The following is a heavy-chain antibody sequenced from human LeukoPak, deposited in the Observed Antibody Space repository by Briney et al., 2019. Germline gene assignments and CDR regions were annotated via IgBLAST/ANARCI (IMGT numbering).Heavy chain of an antibody. Sequence: GASENLSFKASGCTVSSYAISWVWQGPGQGLEWMGGSIPSFGTANYAQKFQGRVTITADKSTSPPYMELSTLTAEDTAVYYCARARGTTSRYDYWGQGTLVTVSS. J-gene: IGHJ4*02. CDR2: SIPSFGTA. D-gene: IGHD1-26*01. CDR1: GCTVSSYA. V-gene: IGHV1-69*06. CDR3: ARARGTTSRYDY.